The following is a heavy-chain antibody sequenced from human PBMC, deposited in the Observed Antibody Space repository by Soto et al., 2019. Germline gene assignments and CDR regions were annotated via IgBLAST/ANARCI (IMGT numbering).Heavy chain of an antibody. D-gene: IGHD5-18*01. CDR2: IKQDGSEK. Sequence: GGSLRLSCAASGFTFSSYWMSWVRQAPGKGLEWVANIKQDGSEKYYVDSVKGRFTISRDNAKNSLYLQMNSLRAEDTAVYYCARTTAHVDTAMVDYYSYYMDVWGKGTTVTVSS. CDR3: ARTTAHVDTAMVDYYSYYMDV. J-gene: IGHJ6*03. CDR1: GFTFSSYW. V-gene: IGHV3-7*01.